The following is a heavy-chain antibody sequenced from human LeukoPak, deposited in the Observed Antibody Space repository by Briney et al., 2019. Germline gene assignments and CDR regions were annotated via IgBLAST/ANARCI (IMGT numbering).Heavy chain of an antibody. D-gene: IGHD2-2*01. CDR3: ARGGDIVVVPAAAPFDY. J-gene: IGHJ4*02. V-gene: IGHV3-30-3*01. Sequence: PGGSLRLSCAASGFTFSSYAMHWVRQAPGKGLEWVAVISYDGSNKYYADSVKGRFTISRDNSKNTLYLQMNSLRAEDTAVYYCARGGDIVVVPAAAPFDYWGQGTLVTVSS. CDR1: GFTFSSYA. CDR2: ISYDGSNK.